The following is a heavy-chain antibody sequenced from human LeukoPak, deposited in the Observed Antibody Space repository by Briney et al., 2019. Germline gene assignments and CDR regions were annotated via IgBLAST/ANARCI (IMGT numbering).Heavy chain of an antibody. D-gene: IGHD3-3*01. CDR1: GFSFSIYC. V-gene: IGHV3-74*01. CDR2: INSDGSGT. Sequence: GGSLSLSCAVSGFSFSIYCLHWGRQAPGKGLVWVSHINSDGSGTNYADSVKGRFTISRDNAKNTLYLQMNSLGAEDRARYYWGRDLEYQIDYWGQGILVTVSS. CDR3: GRDLEYQIDY. J-gene: IGHJ4*02.